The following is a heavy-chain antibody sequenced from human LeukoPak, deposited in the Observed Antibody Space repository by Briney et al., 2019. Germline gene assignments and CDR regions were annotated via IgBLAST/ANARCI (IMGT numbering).Heavy chain of an antibody. J-gene: IGHJ4*02. Sequence: ASVKVSCKASGYTFTGYFTHWVRQAPRQGLEWMGWINPNSGGTNYAQRFQGRVTMTRDTSISTAYMELSRLRSDDTAVYYCASSIVYCSSTSCYFNWGQGTLVTVSS. CDR1: GYTFTGYF. CDR3: ASSIVYCSSTSCYFN. CDR2: INPNSGGT. V-gene: IGHV1-2*02. D-gene: IGHD2-2*01.